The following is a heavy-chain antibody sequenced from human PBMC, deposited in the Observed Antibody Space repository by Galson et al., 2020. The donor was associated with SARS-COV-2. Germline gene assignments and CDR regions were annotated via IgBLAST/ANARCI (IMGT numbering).Heavy chain of an antibody. Sequence: ASVQVSCKASGYTFTSYYIHWVRQAPGQGLEWMGILNPSGGGTTYAQKFQGRVTMTRDKSTSTVYMELSSLRSEDTAVYYCARDSQGGNDYKYLLFWGQGTLVTVSS. J-gene: IGHJ4*02. CDR3: ARDSQGGNDYKYLLF. V-gene: IGHV1-46*01. CDR2: LNPSGGGT. D-gene: IGHD4-4*01. CDR1: GYTFTSYY.